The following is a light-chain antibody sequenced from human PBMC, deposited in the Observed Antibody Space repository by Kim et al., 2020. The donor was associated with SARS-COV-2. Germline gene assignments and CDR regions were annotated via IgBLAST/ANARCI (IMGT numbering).Light chain of an antibody. CDR2: WAS. J-gene: IGKJ4*01. CDR3: QQYYSTPPT. Sequence: DIVMTQSPDSLAVSLGERATVNCKSSQSVLYSSNNKNYLAWYQQKPRQPPKLLIYWASVRASGVPDRFTGSGSGTDFTLTISSLQAEDVAVYYCQQYYSTPPTFGGGTKVDIK. V-gene: IGKV4-1*01. CDR1: QSVLYSSNNKNY.